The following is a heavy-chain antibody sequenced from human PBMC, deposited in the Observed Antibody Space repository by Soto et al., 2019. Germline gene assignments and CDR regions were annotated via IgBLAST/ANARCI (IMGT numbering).Heavy chain of an antibody. CDR2: MYYSGTT. D-gene: IGHD4-4*01. CDR1: GGSMSRYS. CDR3: ARGMVDYRNYGGYYCGMDV. J-gene: IGHJ6*02. Sequence: PSETLSLTCTISGGSMSRYSCHWLRQPPGKGLEWIGYMYYSGTTDYNPSLKSRVTMSLDTSKNQFSLKLSSVTAADTAVYFCARGMVDYRNYGGYYCGMDVWGQGTTVTVSS. V-gene: IGHV4-59*01.